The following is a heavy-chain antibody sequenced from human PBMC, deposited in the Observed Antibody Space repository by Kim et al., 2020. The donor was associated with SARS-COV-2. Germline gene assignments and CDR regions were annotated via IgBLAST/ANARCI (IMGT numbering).Heavy chain of an antibody. Sequence: GGSLRLSCVASGFSFSDFAMHWVRQAPGKGLEWVALISYDESNKFYADSVKGRFTISRDNSKNTLYLQMNDLRAGDTAVYYCATVLGQIPSRTKRYIMDVWGQGTTVTVHS. V-gene: IGHV3-33*05. J-gene: IGHJ6*01. CDR2: ISYDESNK. D-gene: IGHD1-26*01. CDR1: GFSFSDFA. CDR3: ATVLGQIPSRTKRYIMDV.